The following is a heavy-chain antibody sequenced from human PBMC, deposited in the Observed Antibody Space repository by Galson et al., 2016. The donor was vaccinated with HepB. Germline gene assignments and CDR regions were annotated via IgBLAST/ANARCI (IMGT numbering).Heavy chain of an antibody. Sequence: SVKVSCKASGYSFTNYYLHWVRQAPGQGLEWMGIINPSVGATSYAQKFRGRVTLTRDTSTSTVYMELRSLTSEDTAVYYCARDPAPDGPDYLCDYWGQGTLVTVSS. CDR3: ARDPAPDGPDYLCDY. CDR2: INPSVGAT. V-gene: IGHV1-46*01. J-gene: IGHJ4*02. CDR1: GYSFTNYY. D-gene: IGHD3-10*01.